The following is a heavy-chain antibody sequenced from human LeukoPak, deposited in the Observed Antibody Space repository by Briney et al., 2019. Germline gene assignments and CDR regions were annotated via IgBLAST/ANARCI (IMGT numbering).Heavy chain of an antibody. D-gene: IGHD4-17*01. J-gene: IGHJ4*02. V-gene: IGHV3-43*02. CDR2: ISGDGGST. Sequence: PGGSLRLSCAASGFTFDDYAVHWVRQAPGKGLEWVSLISGDGGSTYYADSVKGRFTISRDNSKNSLYLQMNSLRTEDTALYYCAKDTGYGEGSDYWGQGTLVTVSS. CDR3: AKDTGYGEGSDY. CDR1: GFTFDDYA.